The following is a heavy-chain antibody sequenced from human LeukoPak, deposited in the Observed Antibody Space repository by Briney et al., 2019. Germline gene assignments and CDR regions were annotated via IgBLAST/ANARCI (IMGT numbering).Heavy chain of an antibody. CDR2: INPSGGST. Sequence: ASVKVSCKASGYTFTSYDINWVRQAPGQGLEWMAIINPSGGSTSYAQKFQGRVTMTRDTSTTTVYMELSSLRSEDTAVYYCARDFRPSYDSSGYYHPGDNWGQGTLVTVSS. V-gene: IGHV1-46*01. J-gene: IGHJ4*02. CDR3: ARDFRPSYDSSGYYHPGDN. CDR1: GYTFTSYD. D-gene: IGHD3-22*01.